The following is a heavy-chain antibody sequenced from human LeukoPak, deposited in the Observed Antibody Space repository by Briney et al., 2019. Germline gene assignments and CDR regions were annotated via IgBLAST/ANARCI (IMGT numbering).Heavy chain of an antibody. CDR3: AKAANYDILTGYYLDY. D-gene: IGHD3-9*01. Sequence: GGSLRLSCATSGFTFSSYAMSWVRQAPGKGLDWVSAISGGGDTTYYADSVKGRFTISRDNSKNTLYLQMNNLRAEDTAIYYCAKAANYDILTGYYLDYWGQGTLVTVSS. J-gene: IGHJ4*02. CDR2: ISGGGDTT. CDR1: GFTFSSYA. V-gene: IGHV3-23*01.